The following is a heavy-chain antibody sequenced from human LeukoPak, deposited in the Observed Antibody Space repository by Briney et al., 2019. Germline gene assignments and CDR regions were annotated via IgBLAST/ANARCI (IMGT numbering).Heavy chain of an antibody. D-gene: IGHD3-9*01. Sequence: SETLSLTCAVSGYSISSGYYWGLIRQPPGKGLEWIGSIYHSGSTYYNPSLKSRVTISVDTSKNQFSLKLSSVTAADTAVYYCARDHYPRLRYFDWLLLGAFDIWGQGTMVTVSS. V-gene: IGHV4-38-2*02. CDR2: IYHSGST. CDR1: GYSISSGYY. J-gene: IGHJ3*02. CDR3: ARDHYPRLRYFDWLLLGAFDI.